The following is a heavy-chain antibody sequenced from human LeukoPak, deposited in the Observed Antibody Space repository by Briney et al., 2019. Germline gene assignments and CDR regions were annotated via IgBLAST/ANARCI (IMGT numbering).Heavy chain of an antibody. CDR1: GVTFCSNG. Sequence: WGTLILSCATSGVTFCSNGMHWVRHAPAKWLELVTFIRYYGSNKYYADSVMGRFTISRDNSKNTLYLQMNSLRAEDTAVYYCANLTYCGGDCYPLGGSWAPLDFWGQGTLVTVSS. CDR2: IRYYGSNK. CDR3: ANLTYCGGDCYPLGGSWAPLDF. D-gene: IGHD2-21*02. J-gene: IGHJ4*02. V-gene: IGHV3-30*02.